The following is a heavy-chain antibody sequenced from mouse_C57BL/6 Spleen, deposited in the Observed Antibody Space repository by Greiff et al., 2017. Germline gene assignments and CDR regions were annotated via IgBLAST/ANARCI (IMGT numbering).Heavy chain of an antibody. CDR3: TRERGGGSTYWYFDV. J-gene: IGHJ1*03. CDR1: GYTFTDYE. Sequence: VQLQQSGAELVRPGASVTLSCKASGYTFTDYEMHWVKQTPVHGLEWIGAIDPETGGNAYNQKFKGKAILTADKSSSTAYMELRSLTSEDSAVYYCTRERGGGSTYWYFDVWGTGTTVTVSS. D-gene: IGHD1-1*01. V-gene: IGHV1-15*01. CDR2: IDPETGGN.